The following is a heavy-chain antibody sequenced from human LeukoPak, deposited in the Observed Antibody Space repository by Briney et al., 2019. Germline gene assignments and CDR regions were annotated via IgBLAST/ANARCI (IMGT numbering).Heavy chain of an antibody. V-gene: IGHV1-2*02. CDR1: GYTFTGYY. Sequence: ASVTVSCKASGYTFTGYYMHWVRQAPGQGLEWMGWINPNSGGTNYAQKFQGRVTMTRDTSISTAYMELSRLRSDDTAVYYCARAHYDSSGYYFGGQGTLVTVSS. J-gene: IGHJ1*01. D-gene: IGHD3-22*01. CDR2: INPNSGGT. CDR3: ARAHYDSSGYYF.